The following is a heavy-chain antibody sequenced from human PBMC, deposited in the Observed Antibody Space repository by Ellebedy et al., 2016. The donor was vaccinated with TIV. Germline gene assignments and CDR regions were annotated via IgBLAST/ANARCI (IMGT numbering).Heavy chain of an antibody. J-gene: IGHJ5*01. Sequence: AASVKVSCKVSGKSLTEVSIHWVRQAPGKGLEWMGCFEHEDDRTDYKHNFEGKITVTVDTSTDTAYMELTSLLSDDTAMYYCATGGQYSSGYLFDSWGQGALVTISS. D-gene: IGHD3-22*01. CDR2: FEHEDDRT. V-gene: IGHV1-24*01. CDR3: ATGGQYSSGYLFDS. CDR1: GKSLTEVS.